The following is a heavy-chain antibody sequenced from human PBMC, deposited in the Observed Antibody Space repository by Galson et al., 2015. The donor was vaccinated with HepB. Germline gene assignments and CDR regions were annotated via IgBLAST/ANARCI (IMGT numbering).Heavy chain of an antibody. CDR1: GGTFSSYA. CDR2: IIPIFGTA. CDR3: ATPGYSSGWYLNPTTGTGDEYFQH. D-gene: IGHD6-19*01. V-gene: IGHV1-69*13. Sequence: SVKVSCKASGGTFSSYAISWVRQAPGQGLEWMGGIIPIFGTANYAQKFQGRVTITADESTSTAYMELSSLRSEDTAVYYCATPGYSSGWYLNPTTGTGDEYFQHWGQGTLVTVSS. J-gene: IGHJ1*01.